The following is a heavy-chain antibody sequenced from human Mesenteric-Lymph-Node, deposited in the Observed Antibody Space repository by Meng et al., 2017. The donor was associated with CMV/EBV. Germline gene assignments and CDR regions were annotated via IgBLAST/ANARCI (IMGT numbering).Heavy chain of an antibody. CDR2: ITPYNCDT. V-gene: IGHV1-18*01. CDR1: VYNFRQRC. J-gene: IGHJ4*02. CDR3: ATDGPTTLEPFKY. Sequence: SVKVSCKTSVYNFRQRCISWVRQAPGQRLEWMAWITPYNCDTKYEQKVQGRLTMTTDTSTNTVYMDLRSLTSDDTAVYFCATDGPTTLEPFKYWGQGTLVTVSS. D-gene: IGHD1-1*01.